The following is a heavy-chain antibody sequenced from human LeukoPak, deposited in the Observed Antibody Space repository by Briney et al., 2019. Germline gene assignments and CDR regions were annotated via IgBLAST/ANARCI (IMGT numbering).Heavy chain of an antibody. CDR3: ARVWSSSSYDAFDI. J-gene: IGHJ3*02. CDR2: IKQDGSEK. Sequence: PGGSLRLSCAASGFTFSSYWMSWVRQAPGKGLEWVANIKQDGSEKYYVDSVKGRFTISRDNAKNSLYLQMNSLRAEDTAVYYCARVWSSSSYDAFDIWGQGTMVTVSS. D-gene: IGHD6-13*01. V-gene: IGHV3-7*01. CDR1: GFTFSSYW.